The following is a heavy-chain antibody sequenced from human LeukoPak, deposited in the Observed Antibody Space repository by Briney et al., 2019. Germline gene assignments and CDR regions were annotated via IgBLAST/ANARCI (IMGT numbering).Heavy chain of an antibody. Sequence: PGGSLRLSCVASGFTFSSYGMHWVRQAPGKGLEWVAFIQYDGCNKYFADSVKGRFAISRDNSKKTLYLQMNSLRAEDTAVYYCAKDPDYWGQGTLVTVSS. V-gene: IGHV3-30*02. CDR2: IQYDGCNK. CDR1: GFTFSSYG. J-gene: IGHJ4*02. CDR3: AKDPDY.